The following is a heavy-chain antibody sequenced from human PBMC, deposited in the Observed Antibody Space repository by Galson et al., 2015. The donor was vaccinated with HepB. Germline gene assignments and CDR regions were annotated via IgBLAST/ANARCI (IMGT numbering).Heavy chain of an antibody. J-gene: IGHJ3*02. V-gene: IGHV3-30*04. D-gene: IGHD6-19*01. CDR2: ISYDGSNK. CDR3: AREAGSGEYRSGHDAFDI. Sequence: SLRLSCAASGFTFSSYTIHWVRQAPGKGLEWVALISYDGSNKYYADSVKGRFTISRDNSKNTLYLQMNSLRAEDTAVYYCAREAGSGEYRSGHDAFDIWGQGTMVTVSS. CDR1: GFTFSSYT.